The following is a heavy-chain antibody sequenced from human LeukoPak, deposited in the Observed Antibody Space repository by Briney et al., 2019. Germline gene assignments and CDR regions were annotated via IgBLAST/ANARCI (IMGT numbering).Heavy chain of an antibody. V-gene: IGHV3-7*01. D-gene: IGHD2-21*02. J-gene: IGHJ1*01. CDR1: GFTFNRCW. Sequence: GSLRLSCVVSGFTFNRCWMNWVRQAPGKGLEWVAHINPDGRDTYYVDSVKGRFTISRDNAQNSMYLQMNSLRVEDTAVYYCTSWGDTTAEYFQRWGQGTLVTVSS. CDR2: INPDGRDT. CDR3: TSWGDTTAEYFQR.